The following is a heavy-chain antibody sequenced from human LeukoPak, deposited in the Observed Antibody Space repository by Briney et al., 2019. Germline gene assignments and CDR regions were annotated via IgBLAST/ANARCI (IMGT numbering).Heavy chain of an antibody. D-gene: IGHD6-19*01. J-gene: IGHJ6*03. CDR2: INHSGST. V-gene: IGHV4-34*01. Sequence: SETLSLTCAVYGGSSSGYYWSWIRQPPGKGLEWIGEINHSGSTNYNPSLKSRVTISVDTSKNQFSLKLSSVTAADTAVYYCARVVGSIAVAGREVWPTDPYYYYYMDVWGKGTTVTVSS. CDR3: ARVVGSIAVAGREVWPTDPYYYYYMDV. CDR1: GGSSSGYY.